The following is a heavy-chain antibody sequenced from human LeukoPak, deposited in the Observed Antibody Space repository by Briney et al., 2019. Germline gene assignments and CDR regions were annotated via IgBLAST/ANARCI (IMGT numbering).Heavy chain of an antibody. J-gene: IGHJ3*01. CDR2: IYSSGST. V-gene: IGHV4-4*07. D-gene: IGHD3-22*01. Sequence: PSETLSLTCTVSGGSISSYYWNWIRLPAGGGLEWIGRIYSSGSTNYKPSLNSRVFMSVDTSRNQFSLQLSSVTAADTAVYYCARAGTVVVSSFDFWGPGTMVTVSS. CDR3: ARAGTVVVSSFDF. CDR1: GGSISSYY.